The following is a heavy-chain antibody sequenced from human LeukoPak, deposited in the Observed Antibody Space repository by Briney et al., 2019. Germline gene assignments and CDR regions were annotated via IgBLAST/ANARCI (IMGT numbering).Heavy chain of an antibody. J-gene: IGHJ4*02. V-gene: IGHV1-69*05. CDR3: ARALSIPGTTDTPKPSGY. Sequence: SVKVSCKASGGTFSSYAISWVRQAPGQGLEWMGGIIPIFGTANYAQKFQGRVTITRDTSASTAYMELSSLRSEDTAVYYCARALSIPGTTDTPKPSGYWGQGTLVTVSS. D-gene: IGHD1-7*01. CDR2: IIPIFGTA. CDR1: GGTFSSYA.